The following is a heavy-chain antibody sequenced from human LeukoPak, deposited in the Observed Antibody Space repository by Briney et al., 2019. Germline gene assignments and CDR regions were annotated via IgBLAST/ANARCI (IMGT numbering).Heavy chain of an antibody. Sequence: SETLSLTCTVSGGSISSSSYYWAWIRQPPGKGLEYIGSIYYSGSTHYNPSLKSRVTISVDTSKNQFSLKLSSVTAADTAVYYCARDRYDILTGYLGYMDVWGKGTTVTVSS. CDR1: GGSISSSSYY. J-gene: IGHJ6*03. V-gene: IGHV4-39*02. CDR2: IYYSGST. D-gene: IGHD3-9*01. CDR3: ARDRYDILTGYLGYMDV.